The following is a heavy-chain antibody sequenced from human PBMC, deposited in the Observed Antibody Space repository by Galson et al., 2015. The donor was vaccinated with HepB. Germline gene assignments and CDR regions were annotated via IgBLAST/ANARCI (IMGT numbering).Heavy chain of an antibody. CDR3: ARDSLGTWITYYDFWSGYYDDIGFDP. CDR2: IKQDGSEK. CDR1: GFTFSSYW. J-gene: IGHJ5*02. D-gene: IGHD3-3*01. Sequence: SLRLSCAASGFTFSSYWMSWVRQAPGKGLEWVANIKQDGSEKYYVDSVKGRFTISRDNAKNSLYLQMNSLRAEDTAVYYCARDSLGTWITYYDFWSGYYDDIGFDPWGQGTLVTVSS. V-gene: IGHV3-7*03.